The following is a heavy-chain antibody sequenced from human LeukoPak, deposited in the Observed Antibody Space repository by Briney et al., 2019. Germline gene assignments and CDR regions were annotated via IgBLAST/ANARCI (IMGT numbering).Heavy chain of an antibody. CDR3: ARAEKYYDILTGYYS. CDR2: IYSGGST. Sequence: GGSLRLSCAASGFTVSSNYMSWVRQAPGKGLEWVSVIYSGGSTYYADSVKGRFTISRDNSKNTLYLQMNSLRAEDTAVYYCARAEKYYDILTGYYSWGQGTLVTVSS. CDR1: GFTVSSNY. D-gene: IGHD3-9*01. J-gene: IGHJ5*02. V-gene: IGHV3-66*01.